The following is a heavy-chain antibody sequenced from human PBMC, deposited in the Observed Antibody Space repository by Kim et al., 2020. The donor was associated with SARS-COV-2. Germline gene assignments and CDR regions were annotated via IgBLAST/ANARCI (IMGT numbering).Heavy chain of an antibody. CDR3: ARSPDGLRWFDP. CDR2: INHSGST. CDR1: GGSFSGYY. Sequence: SETLSLTCAVYGGSFSGYYWSWIRQPPGKGLEWIGEINHSGSTNYNPSLKSRVTISVDTSKNQFSLKLSSVTAADTAVYYCARSPDGLRWFDPWGQGTLV. V-gene: IGHV4-34*01. J-gene: IGHJ5*02.